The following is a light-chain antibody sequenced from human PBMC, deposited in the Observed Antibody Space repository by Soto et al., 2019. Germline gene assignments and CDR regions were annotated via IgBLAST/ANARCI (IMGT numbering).Light chain of an antibody. CDR3: QQCNTYPRT. Sequence: DVHMTQSPSTLSASIGDRVTITCRASESINNWLAWYQQKPGKAPKLLIYKASSLESGVPSRFSGSGSETEFTLTISSLQPDDFATYYCQQCNTYPRTFGQGTKVEIK. CDR1: ESINNW. CDR2: KAS. V-gene: IGKV1-5*03. J-gene: IGKJ1*01.